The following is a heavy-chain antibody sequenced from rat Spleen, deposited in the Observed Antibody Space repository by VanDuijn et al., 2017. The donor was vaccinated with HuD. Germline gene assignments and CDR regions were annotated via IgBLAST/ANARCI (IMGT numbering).Heavy chain of an antibody. J-gene: IGHJ2*01. V-gene: IGHV5-36*01. Sequence: EVKLVESGGGLVQPGRSLKLSCAASGFTFDDYGMAWVRQAPKNGLEWVANISWSGSSTYYPDNVKGRFTISRDNVKNVLYLQMNNLRSEDTAIYYCTRARVCLDYWGQGVMVTVSS. CDR3: TRARVCLDY. CDR1: GFTFDDYG. D-gene: IGHD1-11*01. CDR2: ISWSGSST.